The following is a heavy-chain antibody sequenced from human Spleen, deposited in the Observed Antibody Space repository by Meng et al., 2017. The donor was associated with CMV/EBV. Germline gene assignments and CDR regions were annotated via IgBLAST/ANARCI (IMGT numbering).Heavy chain of an antibody. CDR2: IYYSGST. CDR3: ARGRKYYDFWSGPLSHPYFDY. V-gene: IGHV4-61*01. Sequence: GSYYWSWIRQPPGKGLEWIGYIYYSGSTNYNPSLKSRVTISVDTSKNQFSLKLSSVTAADTAVYYCARGRKYYDFWSGPLSHPYFDYWGQGTLVTVSS. CDR1: GSYY. J-gene: IGHJ4*02. D-gene: IGHD3-3*01.